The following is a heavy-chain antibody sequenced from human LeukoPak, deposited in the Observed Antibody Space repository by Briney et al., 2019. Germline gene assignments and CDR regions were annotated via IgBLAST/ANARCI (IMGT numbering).Heavy chain of an antibody. CDR2: IYTSGST. V-gene: IGHV4-61*02. Sequence: PSQTLSPTCTVSGGSISSGSYYWSWIRQPAGKGLEWIGRIYTSGSTNYNPSLKSRVTISVDTSKNQFSLKLSSVTAADTAVYYCARDPLFDYWGQGTLVTVSS. CDR3: ARDPLFDY. CDR1: GGSISSGSYY. J-gene: IGHJ4*02.